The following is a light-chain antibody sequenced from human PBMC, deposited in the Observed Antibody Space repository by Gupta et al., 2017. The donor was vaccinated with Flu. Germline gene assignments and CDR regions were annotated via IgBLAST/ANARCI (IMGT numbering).Light chain of an antibody. J-gene: IGLJ3*02. CDR2: DVS. CDR1: SSDVGGYNY. CDR3: CAYAGSYTGV. Sequence: VTISCTGTSSDVGGYNYVSWYQQHPGKAPKLMIYDVSKRPAGVPDRFSGSKSGNTASLTISGLQAEDEADYYCCAYAGSYTGVFGGGTKLTVL. V-gene: IGLV2-11*01.